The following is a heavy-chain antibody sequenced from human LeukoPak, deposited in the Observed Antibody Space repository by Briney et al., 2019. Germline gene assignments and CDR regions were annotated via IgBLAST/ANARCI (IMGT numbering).Heavy chain of an antibody. CDR2: INYSGST. CDR3: ARGYYYYGMDV. J-gene: IGHJ6*02. Sequence: SETLSLTCTVSGGSIGSYYWSWIRQPPGKGLEWIGYINYSGSTNYNPSLKSRVTISIDTSKNQFSLKLSSVTAADTAVYYCARGYYYYGMDVWGQGTTVTVSS. CDR1: GGSIGSYY. V-gene: IGHV4-59*12.